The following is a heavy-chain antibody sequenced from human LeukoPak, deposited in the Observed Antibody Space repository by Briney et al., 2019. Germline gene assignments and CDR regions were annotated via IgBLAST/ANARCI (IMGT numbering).Heavy chain of an antibody. Sequence: SETLSLTCTVSSGSIRSKTYYWDWIRQPPGKGLEWIGSISYSGSTYYNPSLKSRVTISGDTSENQFSLKLSSVTAADTAVYYCARRYDWNYVYFDFWAQGTLVTVSS. V-gene: IGHV4-39*01. J-gene: IGHJ4*02. D-gene: IGHD1-7*01. CDR3: ARRYDWNYVYFDF. CDR2: ISYSGST. CDR1: SGSIRSKTYY.